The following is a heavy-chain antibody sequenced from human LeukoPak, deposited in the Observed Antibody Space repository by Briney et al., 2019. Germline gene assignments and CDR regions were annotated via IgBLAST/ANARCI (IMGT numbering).Heavy chain of an antibody. CDR3: ARHASQGLNKPLDY. CDR2: IYYRGTT. D-gene: IGHD6-19*01. V-gene: IGHV4-59*08. CDR1: GGSISSYY. J-gene: IGHJ4*02. Sequence: SVTLSLTCTVSGGSISSYYWSWIRQPPGKGLEWIGYIYYRGTTNCNPSLKSRVTISVDTSKNQFSLKLSSVTAADTAVYYCARHASQGLNKPLDYWGQGTLVTVSS.